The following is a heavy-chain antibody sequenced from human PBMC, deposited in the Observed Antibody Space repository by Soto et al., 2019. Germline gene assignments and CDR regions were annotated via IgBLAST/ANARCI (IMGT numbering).Heavy chain of an antibody. CDR1: GHSFTSYW. V-gene: IGHV5-10-1*01. J-gene: IGHJ4*02. Sequence: GESLKISCKGSGHSFTSYWISWVRQMPGKGLEWMGRIDPSDSYTNYSPSFQGHVTISADKSISTAYLQWSSLKASDTAMYYCARQGSYCSGGSCYDYWGQGTLVTVSS. CDR2: IDPSDSYT. D-gene: IGHD2-15*01. CDR3: ARQGSYCSGGSCYDY.